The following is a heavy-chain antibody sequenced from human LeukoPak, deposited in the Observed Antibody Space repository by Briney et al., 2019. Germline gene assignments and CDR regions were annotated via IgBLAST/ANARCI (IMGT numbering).Heavy chain of an antibody. CDR3: ASETAAPGTSFYFGMDV. D-gene: IGHD6-13*01. Sequence: GGSLRLSCAASGVTFSSYAMSWVRQAPGKGLEWVSAISGSGGSTYYADSVKGRFTISRDNSKNTLYLQMNSLRAEDTAVYFCASETAAPGTSFYFGMDVWGQGTTVTVSS. CDR1: GVTFSSYA. V-gene: IGHV3-23*01. J-gene: IGHJ6*02. CDR2: ISGSGGST.